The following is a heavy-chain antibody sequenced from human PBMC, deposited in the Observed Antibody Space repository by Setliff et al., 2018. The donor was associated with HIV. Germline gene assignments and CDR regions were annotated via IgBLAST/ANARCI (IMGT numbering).Heavy chain of an antibody. CDR1: GYTFTDYY. CDR3: TTPLDSSGYFGSDYFDY. D-gene: IGHD3-22*01. CDR2: VDPEDGET. V-gene: IGHV1-69-2*01. J-gene: IGHJ4*02. Sequence: ASVKVACKASGYTFTDYYIHWVQQAPGKGLEWMGRVDPEDGETTYAEKFQGRITITADTSTDTAYLELSSLRSEDSAFYYCTTPLDSSGYFGSDYFDYWGQGALVTVSS.